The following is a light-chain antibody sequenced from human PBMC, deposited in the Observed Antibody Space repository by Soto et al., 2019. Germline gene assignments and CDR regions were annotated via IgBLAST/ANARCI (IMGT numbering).Light chain of an antibody. CDR3: LQHNSYPAT. V-gene: IGKV1-17*01. CDR2: AAS. J-gene: IGKJ1*01. CDR1: QGIRND. Sequence: DIQMTQSPSSLSASVGDRVTITCRASQGIRNDLDWYQQKPGKAPKRLIYAASSLQSGVPSRFSGSGFGTEFTLTISSLQPEDFATYYCLQHNSYPATFGQGTKVEIK.